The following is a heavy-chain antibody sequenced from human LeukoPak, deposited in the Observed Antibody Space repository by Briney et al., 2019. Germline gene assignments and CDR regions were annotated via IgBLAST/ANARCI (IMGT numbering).Heavy chain of an antibody. J-gene: IGHJ4*02. V-gene: IGHV3-74*01. CDR1: GFTFSAHW. D-gene: IGHD6-19*01. CDR2: IQYDGRST. CDR3: VRGTIGWKGSDY. Sequence: GGSLRLSCAASGFTFSAHWMHWVRQARGKGLVWVSEIQYDGRSTGYADSVRGRFTISRDNAKNALYLHMNTLRADDTAIYYCVRGTIGWKGSDYWGQGTLVTVSS.